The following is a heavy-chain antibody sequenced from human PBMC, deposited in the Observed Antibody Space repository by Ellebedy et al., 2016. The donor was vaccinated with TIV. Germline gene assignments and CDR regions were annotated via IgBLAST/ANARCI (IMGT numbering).Heavy chain of an antibody. Sequence: GESLKISXAASGFTFSSYAMHWVRQAPGKGLEWVAVISYDGSNKYYADSVKGRFTISRDNSKNTLYLQMNSLRAEDTAVYYCARDNLHCSGGSCYSWHGMDVWGQGTTVTVSS. J-gene: IGHJ6*02. CDR3: ARDNLHCSGGSCYSWHGMDV. D-gene: IGHD2-15*01. CDR1: GFTFSSYA. CDR2: ISYDGSNK. V-gene: IGHV3-30-3*01.